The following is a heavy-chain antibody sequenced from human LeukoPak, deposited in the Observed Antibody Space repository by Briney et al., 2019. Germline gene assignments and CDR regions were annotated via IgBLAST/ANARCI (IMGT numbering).Heavy chain of an antibody. CDR2: IWYDGSNK. V-gene: IGHV3-33*06. J-gene: IGHJ3*02. CDR3: AKGGDYYDSSASGGFDVFDI. CDR1: EFTFSSHG. Sequence: GRSLRLSCAASEFTFSSHGMHWVRQAPGKGLEWVAVIWYDGSNKYYVDSVKGRFTISRDNSKNTLYLQVNSLRAEDTAVYYCAKGGDYYDSSASGGFDVFDIWGQGTMVTVSS. D-gene: IGHD3-22*01.